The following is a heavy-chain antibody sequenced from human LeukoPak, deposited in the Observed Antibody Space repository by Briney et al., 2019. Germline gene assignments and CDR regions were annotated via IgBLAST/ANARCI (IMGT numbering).Heavy chain of an antibody. CDR1: GFTFSDYY. V-gene: IGHV3-7*03. CDR2: IKQDGSQQ. CDR3: ARHGHSYYFDY. D-gene: IGHD3-16*01. J-gene: IGHJ4*02. Sequence: GGSLSLSCAASGFTFSDYYMNWIRQAPGRGLEWVANIKQDGSQQYYVDSMKGRFTISRDNAKNSLYLQMNSLRTEDTAVYYCARHGHSYYFDYWGQGTLVTVSS.